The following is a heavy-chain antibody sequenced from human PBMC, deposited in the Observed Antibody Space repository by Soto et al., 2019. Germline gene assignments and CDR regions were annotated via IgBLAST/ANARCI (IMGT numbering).Heavy chain of an antibody. V-gene: IGHV3-48*03. CDR1: GFTFSSSE. D-gene: IGHD1-26*01. CDR2: ISSSGSTI. J-gene: IGHJ6*02. Sequence: EVQLVESGGGLVQPGGSLRLSCAASGFTFSSSEMNWVRQAPGEGLEWVSYISSSGSTIYYADSVKGRFTISRDNAKNSLFLQMNSLRAEDTAVYYCARERRSGSYPYYYYYGMDVWCQGTTVTVSS. CDR3: ARERRSGSYPYYYYYGMDV.